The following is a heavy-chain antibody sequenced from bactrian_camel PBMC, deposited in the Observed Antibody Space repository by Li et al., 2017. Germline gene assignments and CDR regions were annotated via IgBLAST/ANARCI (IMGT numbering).Heavy chain of an antibody. D-gene: IGHD7*01. CDR2: IYSDGST. CDR3: ATWWSVGF. CDR1: GFTFHDSD. Sequence: DVQLVESGGGSVQAGGSPRLSCTASGFTFHDSDMGWYRQSPGNECDLVSSIYSDGSTYYADSVKGRFTISRDNAKNTLYLQMNSLKTEDTAVYYCATWWSVGFWGQGTQVTVS. J-gene: IGHJ6*01. V-gene: IGHV3S66*01.